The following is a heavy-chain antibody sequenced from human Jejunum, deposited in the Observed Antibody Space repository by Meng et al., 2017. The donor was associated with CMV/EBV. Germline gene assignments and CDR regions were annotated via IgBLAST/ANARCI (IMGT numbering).Heavy chain of an antibody. Sequence: CAASGFTFSNYLMNWVCQAPGKGLEWVSSISISGYKYYADSVKGRFTISRDTAENSLFLQMNSLGAEDTAVYYCARVLKGGTYFDNWGQGTQVTVSS. CDR2: ISISGYK. J-gene: IGHJ4*02. CDR3: ARVLKGGTYFDN. V-gene: IGHV3-21*01. CDR1: GFTFSNYL. D-gene: IGHD1-26*01.